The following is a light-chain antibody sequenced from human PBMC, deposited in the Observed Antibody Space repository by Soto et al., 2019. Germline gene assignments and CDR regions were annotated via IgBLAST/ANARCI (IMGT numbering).Light chain of an antibody. V-gene: IGLV2-14*01. Sequence: QSALTQPASVSGSPGQSITISCTGTSSDVGRYNYVSWYQQHPGKAPKLMLYEVTNRPSGVSNRFSGSKSGNTASLTISGLQAEDEADYYCSSYTPSSTLFGGGTKLTVL. CDR2: EVT. CDR1: SSDVGRYNY. CDR3: SSYTPSSTL. J-gene: IGLJ2*01.